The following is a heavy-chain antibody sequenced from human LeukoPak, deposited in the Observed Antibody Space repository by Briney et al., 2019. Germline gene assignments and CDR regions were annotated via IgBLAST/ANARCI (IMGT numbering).Heavy chain of an antibody. CDR3: ARGPPNWGYDY. CDR1: GYTFTSYE. J-gene: IGHJ4*02. Sequence: ASVKVSCKASGYTFTSYEFSWVRQATGQRREWMGWMSPNSGDTGYAQKFQDRVTMTRNTSISTAYMELSSLRSDDTAVYYCARGPPNWGYDYWGPGTPVTVSS. CDR2: MSPNSGDT. V-gene: IGHV1-8*01. D-gene: IGHD7-27*01.